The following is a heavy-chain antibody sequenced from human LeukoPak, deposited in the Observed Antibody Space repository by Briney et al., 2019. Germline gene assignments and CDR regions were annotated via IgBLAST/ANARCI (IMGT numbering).Heavy chain of an antibody. J-gene: IGHJ4*02. CDR1: GFTFSTFW. V-gene: IGHV3-7*01. CDR3: ATAVTTSAY. Sequence: GGSLRLSCAASGFTFSTFWMSWVRQAPGKGLEWVANIKEDGTEKYYVDSVKGRFTISRDNAENSLYLQMKSLRAEDTAVYFCATAVTTSAYWGQGTLVTVSS. CDR2: IKEDGTEK. D-gene: IGHD4-11*01.